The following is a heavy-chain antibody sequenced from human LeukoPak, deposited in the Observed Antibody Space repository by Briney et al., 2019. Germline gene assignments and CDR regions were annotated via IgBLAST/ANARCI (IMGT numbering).Heavy chain of an antibody. J-gene: IGHJ4*02. V-gene: IGHV4-61*02. D-gene: IGHD3-22*01. CDR2: IFTSGST. CDR3: ARASYSYDINGWVPFDY. CDR1: GNSISSGDNY. Sequence: SETLSLTCTVSGNSISSGDNYWSWIRQPAGKGLEWIGRIFTSGSTKYNPSLKSRVTISGDTSKNQFSLRLSSVTAADTAVYYCARASYSYDINGWVPFDYWGQGTLVTVSS.